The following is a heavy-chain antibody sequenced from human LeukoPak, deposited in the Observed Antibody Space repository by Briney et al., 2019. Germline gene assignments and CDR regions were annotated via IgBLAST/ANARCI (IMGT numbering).Heavy chain of an antibody. CDR1: GFTFSSFW. J-gene: IGHJ2*01. V-gene: IGHV3-74*01. Sequence: GGSLRLSCAASGFTFSSFWVHWVRQAPGKGLVWISRINSDGSSTNYADSVKGRFTISRDNAKNTLYLQMNSLRAEDTAVYYCARVYSGSWYFDLWGRGTVVTVSS. D-gene: IGHD5-12*01. CDR2: INSDGSST. CDR3: ARVYSGSWYFDL.